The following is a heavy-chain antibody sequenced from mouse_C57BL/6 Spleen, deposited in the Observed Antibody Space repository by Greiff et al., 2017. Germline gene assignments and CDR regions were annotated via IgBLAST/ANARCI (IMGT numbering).Heavy chain of an antibody. CDR2: IYPSDSET. CDR1: GYTFTSYW. CDR3: ARSAYGKGYFDV. V-gene: IGHV1-61*01. J-gene: IGHJ1*03. D-gene: IGHD2-1*01. Sequence: QVQLQQSGAELVRPGSSVKLPCKASGYTFTSYWMDWVKQRPGQGLEWIGNIYPSDSETHYNQKFKDKATLTVDKSSSTASMQLSSLTSEDSAVYYCARSAYGKGYFDVWGTGTTVTVSS.